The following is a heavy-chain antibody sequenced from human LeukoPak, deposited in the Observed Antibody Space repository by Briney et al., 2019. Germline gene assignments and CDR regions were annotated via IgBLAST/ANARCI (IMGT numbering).Heavy chain of an antibody. CDR3: ARDGGTAGYSSGSDY. V-gene: IGHV1-18*01. CDR1: GYTFTTNA. CDR2: ISCYNGDT. D-gene: IGHD5-18*01. J-gene: IGHJ4*02. Sequence: ASVKVSCKTSGYTFTTNAITWVRQAPGQGLEWVAWISCYNGDTRYAQKFQGRVTVTTDTSTSTVYMELRSLRSDDTAVYYCARDGGTAGYSSGSDYWGQGTRVTVSS.